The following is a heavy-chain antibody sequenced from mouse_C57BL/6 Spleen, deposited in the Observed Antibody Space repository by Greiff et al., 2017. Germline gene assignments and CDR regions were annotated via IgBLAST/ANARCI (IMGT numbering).Heavy chain of an antibody. Sequence: QVQLQQSGPELVKPGASVKISCKASGYAFSSSWMNWVKQRPGKGLEWIGRIYPGDGDTKYNGKFKGKATLTADKSSSTAYMQLSSLASEDSAVYFCARERDYGFDYWGQGTTLTVSS. CDR1: GYAFSSSW. CDR3: ARERDYGFDY. D-gene: IGHD2-4*01. J-gene: IGHJ2*01. V-gene: IGHV1-82*01. CDR2: IYPGDGDT.